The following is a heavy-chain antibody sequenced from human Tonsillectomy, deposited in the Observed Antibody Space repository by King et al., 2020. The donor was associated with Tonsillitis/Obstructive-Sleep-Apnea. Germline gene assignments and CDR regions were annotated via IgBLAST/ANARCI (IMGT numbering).Heavy chain of an antibody. CDR1: GYIFTSYW. CDR2: IYPGDSDT. CDR3: ARRAVVVPAAIRAFDI. V-gene: IGHV5-51*01. D-gene: IGHD2-2*01. Sequence: QLVQSGAEVKKPGESLKISCKGSGYIFTSYWIGWVRQMPGKGLEWMGIIYPGDSDTRYSPSFQGQVTISADKSISTAYLQWSSLKASDTAMYYCARRAVVVPAAIRAFDIWGQGTMVTVSS. J-gene: IGHJ3*02.